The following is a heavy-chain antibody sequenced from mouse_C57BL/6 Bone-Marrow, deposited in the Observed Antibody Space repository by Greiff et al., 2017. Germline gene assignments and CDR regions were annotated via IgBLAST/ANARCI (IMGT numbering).Heavy chain of an antibody. CDR2: ILPSIGRT. Sequence: VQLQQSGSELRSPGSSVKLSCKDFDSEVFPIAYMSWVRQKPGHGFEWIGGILPSIGRTIYGEKFEDKATLDADTLSNTAYLELNSLTSEDSAIYYGARRGIYYCNFYAMDYWGQGTSVTVSS. CDR3: ARRGIYYCNFYAMDY. D-gene: IGHD2-1*01. V-gene: IGHV15-2*01. J-gene: IGHJ4*01. CDR1: DSEVFPIAY.